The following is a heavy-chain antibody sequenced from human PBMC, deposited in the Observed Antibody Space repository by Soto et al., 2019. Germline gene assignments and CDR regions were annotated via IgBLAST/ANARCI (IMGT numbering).Heavy chain of an antibody. J-gene: IGHJ4*02. CDR2: IWYDGSNK. Sequence: PGGSLRLSCAASGFTFSSYGMHWVRQAPGKGLEWVAVIWYDGSNKYYADSVKGRFTISRDNSKNTLYLQMNSLRAEDTAVYYCARAGLLLDEADYWGKGTLVTVSS. D-gene: IGHD2-15*01. V-gene: IGHV3-33*01. CDR1: GFTFSSYG. CDR3: ARAGLLLDEADY.